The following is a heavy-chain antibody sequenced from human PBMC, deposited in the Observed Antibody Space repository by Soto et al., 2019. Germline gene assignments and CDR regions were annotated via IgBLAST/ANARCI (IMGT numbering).Heavy chain of an antibody. D-gene: IGHD2-21*01. Sequence: QAQLVQSGAEVKKPGASVKVSCRASGYTFSSYGYAWVRQAPGQGLEWMGWISAYNGDTNYAQKFQDRVTLTTDTSTTTAYMELRNLGSDDTAVYYCARSVAYCMSITCLFDSFWGLGTLVTVSS. J-gene: IGHJ4*02. CDR1: GYTFSSYG. CDR2: ISAYNGDT. V-gene: IGHV1-18*01. CDR3: ARSVAYCMSITCLFDSF.